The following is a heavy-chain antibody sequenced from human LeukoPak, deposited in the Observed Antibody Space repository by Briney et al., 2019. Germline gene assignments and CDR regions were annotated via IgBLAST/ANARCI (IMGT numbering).Heavy chain of an antibody. Sequence: SETLSLTCAVYGGSFSGYYWSWIRQPPGKGLEWIGEINHSGSTNYNPSLKSRVTMSVDTSKNQFSLKLSSVTAADTAVYYCARSPSHGSGSYYTVWGQGTLVIVSS. V-gene: IGHV4-34*01. CDR1: GGSFSGYY. J-gene: IGHJ4*02. D-gene: IGHD3-10*01. CDR3: ARSPSHGSGSYYTV. CDR2: INHSGST.